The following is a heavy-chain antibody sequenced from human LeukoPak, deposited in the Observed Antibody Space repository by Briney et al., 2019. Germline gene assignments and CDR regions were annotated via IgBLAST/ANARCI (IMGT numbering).Heavy chain of an antibody. D-gene: IGHD3-3*01. V-gene: IGHV1-2*02. CDR1: GYTFTGYY. J-gene: IGHJ5*02. Sequence: ASVKVSCKASGYTFTGYYMHWVRQAPGQGLEWMGWINPNSGGTNYAQKFQGRVTMTRDTSISTAYMELSRLRSDDTAVYYCARTPHTIFGVVINDSPSYNWLDPWGQGTLVTVSS. CDR2: INPNSGGT. CDR3: ARTPHTIFGVVINDSPSYNWLDP.